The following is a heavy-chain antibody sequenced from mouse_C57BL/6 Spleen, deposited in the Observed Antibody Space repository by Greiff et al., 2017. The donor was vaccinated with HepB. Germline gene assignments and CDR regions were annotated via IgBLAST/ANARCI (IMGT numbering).Heavy chain of an antibody. J-gene: IGHJ1*03. V-gene: IGHV1-81*01. CDR2: IYPRSGNT. D-gene: IGHD1-1*01. Sequence: VKLQESGAELARPGASVKLSCKASGYTFTSYGISWVKQRTGQGLEWIGEIYPRSGNTYYNEKFKGKATLTADKSSSTAYMELRSLTSEDSAVYFCARLGLVATEDWYFDVWGTGTTVTVSS. CDR1: GYTFTSYG. CDR3: ARLGLVATEDWYFDV.